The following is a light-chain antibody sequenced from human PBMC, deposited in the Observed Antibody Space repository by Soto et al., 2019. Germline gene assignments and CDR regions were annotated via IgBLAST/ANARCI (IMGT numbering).Light chain of an antibody. CDR1: SSNIGSNP. Sequence: QSVLTQPPSASGTPGQRVAISCSGGSSNIGSNPVNWYLHLPGAAPKLLISRDNQRPSGVPDRSSGTQSGTSASLTISVLQSEDEADYFCSAWCDNSDDPVFGGGTKLTVL. V-gene: IGLV1-44*01. CDR3: SAWCDNSDDPV. CDR2: RDN. J-gene: IGLJ2*01.